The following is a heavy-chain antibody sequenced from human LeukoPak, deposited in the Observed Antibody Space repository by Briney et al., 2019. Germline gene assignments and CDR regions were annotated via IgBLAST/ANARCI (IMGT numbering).Heavy chain of an antibody. D-gene: IGHD4-4*01. CDR2: IYHSGST. CDR3: ARVGGHYSRIYYFDY. J-gene: IGHJ4*02. Sequence: SETLSLTCAVYGGSISSGGYSLGWIRQPPGKGLEWIVYIYHSGSTYYNPSLKSRVTISVDRSKNQFSLKLTSVTAADTAVYYCARVGGHYSRIYYFDYWGQGTLVTLSS. V-gene: IGHV4-30-2*01. CDR1: GGSISSGGYS.